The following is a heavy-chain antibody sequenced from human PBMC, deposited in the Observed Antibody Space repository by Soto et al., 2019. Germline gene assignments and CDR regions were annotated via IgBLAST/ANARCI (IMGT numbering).Heavy chain of an antibody. J-gene: IGHJ5*02. CDR3: ARSKYYYGSVWFDP. CDR1: GCSISSYY. CDR2: IYYSGST. D-gene: IGHD3-10*01. Sequence: PSETLSLTFTFSGCSISSYYWSWIRQPPGKGLVWIGYIYYSGSTNYNPSLKSRVTISVDTSKNQFSLKLSSVTAADTAVYYCARSKYYYGSVWFDPWGQGTLVTVSS. V-gene: IGHV4-59*08.